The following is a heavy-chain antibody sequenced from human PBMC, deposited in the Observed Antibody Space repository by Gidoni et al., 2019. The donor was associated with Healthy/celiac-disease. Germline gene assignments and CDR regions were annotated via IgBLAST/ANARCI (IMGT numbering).Heavy chain of an antibody. CDR1: GFTFSSYA. D-gene: IGHD6-19*01. J-gene: IGHJ4*02. Sequence: EVQLLESGGGLVQPGGSLRLSFAASGFTFSSYAMSWVRQAPGKGLEWVSAIRGSGCSTYYADSVKGRFTISRDNSKNTLYLQMNSLRAEDTAVYYCANIHSSGWYSSNYWGQGTLVTASS. V-gene: IGHV3-23*01. CDR3: ANIHSSGWYSSNY. CDR2: IRGSGCST.